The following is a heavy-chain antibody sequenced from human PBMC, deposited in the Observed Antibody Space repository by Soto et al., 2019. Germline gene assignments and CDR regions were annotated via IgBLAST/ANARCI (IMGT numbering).Heavy chain of an antibody. D-gene: IGHD5-12*01. CDR3: ARMVRDIRSRPKPAYFDN. V-gene: IGHV4-39*01. CDR1: GGSISRRINY. Sequence: SETLSLTCTVSGGSISRRINYWGWVRQPPGKGPAWIGNVYYSGSTDYNPSLKSRVTISVDTSKNQFSLNLRSMTAADTAMYYCARMVRDIRSRPKPAYFDNWGQGILGKVS. J-gene: IGHJ4*02. CDR2: VYYSGST.